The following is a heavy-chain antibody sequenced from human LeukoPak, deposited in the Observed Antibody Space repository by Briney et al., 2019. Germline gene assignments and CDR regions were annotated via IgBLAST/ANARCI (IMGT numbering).Heavy chain of an antibody. J-gene: IGHJ4*02. D-gene: IGHD1-26*01. Sequence: PGGSLRLSCAASGFTFSSSWMSWVRQAPGKGLEWVSSISGSSSYIYYADSVKGRFTISRDSAQNSLYLQMNSLRAEDTAVYYCARDGRELTVDYWGQGTLVTVSS. CDR2: ISGSSSYI. V-gene: IGHV3-21*01. CDR3: ARDGRELTVDY. CDR1: GFTFSSSW.